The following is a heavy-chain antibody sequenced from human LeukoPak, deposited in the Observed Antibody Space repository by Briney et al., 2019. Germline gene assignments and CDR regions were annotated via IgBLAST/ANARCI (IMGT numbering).Heavy chain of an antibody. J-gene: IGHJ4*02. Sequence: SETLSLTCAVYGGSFSGYYWSWIRQPPGKGLEWIGEIIHRGSANYNPSLKSRVTISVDTSKNQFSLKVSSVTAADTAVYYCARGDTVAARPGRFDYWGQGTLVTVSS. V-gene: IGHV4-34*01. CDR2: IIHRGSA. D-gene: IGHD6-6*01. CDR1: GGSFSGYY. CDR3: ARGDTVAARPGRFDY.